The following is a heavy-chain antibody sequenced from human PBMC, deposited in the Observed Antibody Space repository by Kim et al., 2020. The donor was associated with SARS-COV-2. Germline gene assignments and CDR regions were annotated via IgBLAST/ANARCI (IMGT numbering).Heavy chain of an antibody. CDR3: ARVKEGYTSGWHEDY. V-gene: IGHV4-59*01. D-gene: IGHD6-19*01. Sequence: SETLSLTCTVSGGSISSYYWSWIRQPPGKGLEWIGYIYYSGSTNYNPSLKSRVTISVDTSKNQFSLKLSSVTAADTAVYYCARVKEGYTSGWHEDYWGQGTLVTVSS. J-gene: IGHJ4*02. CDR1: GGSISSYY. CDR2: IYYSGST.